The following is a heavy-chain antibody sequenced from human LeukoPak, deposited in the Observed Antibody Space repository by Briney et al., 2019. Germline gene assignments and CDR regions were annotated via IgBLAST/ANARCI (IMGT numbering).Heavy chain of an antibody. J-gene: IGHJ3*02. CDR1: GFTFSSYS. V-gene: IGHV3-48*04. CDR2: ITSSSSSI. CDR3: AREPLTPDYGGNSGGGTCDI. Sequence: PGGSLRLSCTASGFTFSSYSMNWVRQAPGKGLECLSYITSSSSSIFYADSVKGRFTISRDNAKSSLYLQMNSLRVEDTAVYYCAREPLTPDYGGNSGGGTCDIWGQGTMVTVSS. D-gene: IGHD4-23*01.